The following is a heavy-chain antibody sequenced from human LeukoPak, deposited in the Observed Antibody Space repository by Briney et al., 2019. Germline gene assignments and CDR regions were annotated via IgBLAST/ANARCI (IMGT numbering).Heavy chain of an antibody. V-gene: IGHV1-46*03. J-gene: IGHJ4*02. CDR3: AREECSSTSCPQTIDY. Sequence: ASVKVSCKASGYTFTSYYMHWVRQAPGQGLEWMGIINPSGGSTSYAQKFQGRVTMTRDTSTSTAYMELSSLRSEGTAVYYCAREECSSTSCPQTIDYWGQGTLVTVSS. CDR1: GYTFTSYY. CDR2: INPSGGST. D-gene: IGHD2-2*01.